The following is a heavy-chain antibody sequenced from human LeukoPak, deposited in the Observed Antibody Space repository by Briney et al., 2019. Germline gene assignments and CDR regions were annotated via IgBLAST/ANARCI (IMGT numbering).Heavy chain of an antibody. CDR2: MSPSGTT. J-gene: IGHJ4*02. CDR1: GDSVSSGSYY. Sequence: SETLSLTCTVSGDSVSSGSYYLSWIRQPPGKGLDWIAYMSPSGTTNYNPSLKSRVTTPVDTSRTQFSLRLSSVTAADTAVYYCARGQDDRSGTFDYWGQGTLVTVSS. V-gene: IGHV4-61*01. D-gene: IGHD3-22*01. CDR3: ARGQDDRSGTFDY.